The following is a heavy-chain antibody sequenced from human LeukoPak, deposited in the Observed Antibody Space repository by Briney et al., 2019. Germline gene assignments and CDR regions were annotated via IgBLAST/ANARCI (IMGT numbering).Heavy chain of an antibody. CDR2: ICNSGST. J-gene: IGHJ4*02. CDR3: ATDRQVYGSGEYYFDY. CDR1: GGSVSSRNYS. Sequence: PSETLSLTCSVSGGSVSSRNYSWTWIRQPPGKGLEWIGYICNSGSTKCNPSLKSRVTISVDTSKNQFSLKLSSVTAADRAVYYCATDRQVYGSGEYYFDYWGQGTLVSVSS. D-gene: IGHD3-10*01. V-gene: IGHV4-61*01.